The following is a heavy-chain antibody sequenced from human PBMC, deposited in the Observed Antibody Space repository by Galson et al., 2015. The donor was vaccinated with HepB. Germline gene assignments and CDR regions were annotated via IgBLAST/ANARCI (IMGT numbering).Heavy chain of an antibody. Sequence: SVKVSCKASGYTFTSYYMHWVRQAPGQGLEWMGIINPSGGSTSYAQKFQGRVTMTRDTSTSTVYMELSSLRSEDTAVYYCARASHYGDYEGGWFDPWGQGTPVTVSS. CDR2: INPSGGST. J-gene: IGHJ5*02. V-gene: IGHV1-46*01. CDR1: GYTFTSYY. D-gene: IGHD4-17*01. CDR3: ARASHYGDYEGGWFDP.